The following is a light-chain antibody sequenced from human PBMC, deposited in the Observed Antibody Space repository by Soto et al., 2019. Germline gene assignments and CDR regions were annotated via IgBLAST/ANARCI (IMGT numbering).Light chain of an antibody. V-gene: IGLV2-14*01. CDR3: SSYTSSSTYV. Sequence: VLTQPASVSGSPGQSITISCTGTSSDVGGYNYVSWYQQHPGKAPKVMIYEVSNRPSGVSNRFSGSKSGNTASLTISGLQAEDEADYYCSSYTSSSTYVFGTGTKVTVL. CDR2: EVS. CDR1: SSDVGGYNY. J-gene: IGLJ1*01.